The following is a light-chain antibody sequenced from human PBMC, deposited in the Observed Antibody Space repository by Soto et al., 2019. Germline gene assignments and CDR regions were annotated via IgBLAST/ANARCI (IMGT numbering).Light chain of an antibody. Sequence: DIQMTQSPSTLSASVGDIFTITCLAGQSIRGWLAWYQQKPGKAPKLLIYKASSLESGVPSRFSGSGSGTEFTLTITSLQPDDFATYYCQQFNSYSRTFGQGTKVDIK. CDR1: QSIRGW. CDR3: QQFNSYSRT. J-gene: IGKJ1*01. V-gene: IGKV1-5*03. CDR2: KAS.